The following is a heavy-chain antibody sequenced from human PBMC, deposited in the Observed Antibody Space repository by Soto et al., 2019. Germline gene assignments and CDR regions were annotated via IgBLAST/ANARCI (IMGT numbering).Heavy chain of an antibody. CDR3: ARDRATIFGVVITSYYYYGMDV. J-gene: IGHJ6*02. CDR1: GYTFTSYG. Sequence: ASVKVSCKASGYTFTSYGISWVRQAPGQGLEWMGWISAYNGNTSYEQKLQGRVNMTTDTSTSTAYMELRSLRSGDTAVYYCARDRATIFGVVITSYYYYGMDVWGQGTTVTVSS. V-gene: IGHV1-18*01. D-gene: IGHD3-3*01. CDR2: ISAYNGNT.